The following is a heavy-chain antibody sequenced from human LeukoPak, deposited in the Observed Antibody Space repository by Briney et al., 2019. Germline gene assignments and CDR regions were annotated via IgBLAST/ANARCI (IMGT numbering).Heavy chain of an antibody. V-gene: IGHV1-18*01. CDR1: NYTFTGYG. Sequence: ASVNVSCKASNYTFTGYGISWVRQPLGKGLKWMAWINAYNGDTNYAQKFQGRVTLTTDTSTSTAYMELRSLRSDDTAVYYCARDGSGVWFDYWGQGTLVTVSS. J-gene: IGHJ4*02. D-gene: IGHD3-10*01. CDR3: ARDGSGVWFDY. CDR2: INAYNGDT.